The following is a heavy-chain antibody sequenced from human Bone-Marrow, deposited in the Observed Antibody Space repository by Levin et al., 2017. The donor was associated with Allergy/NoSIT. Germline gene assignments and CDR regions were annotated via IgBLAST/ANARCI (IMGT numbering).Heavy chain of an antibody. J-gene: IGHJ4*02. D-gene: IGHD3-10*01. CDR3: AKLLWFGEFPYYFDN. Sequence: LSLTCVASGFTFRNYAMSWVRQSPGKGLEWVSMISDGGGSTSYTDSVKGRFTISRDNSKDTVYLQMNSLRAEDTAIYYCAKLLWFGEFPYYFDNWGQGTLVTVSS. V-gene: IGHV3-23*01. CDR1: GFTFRNYA. CDR2: ISDGGGST.